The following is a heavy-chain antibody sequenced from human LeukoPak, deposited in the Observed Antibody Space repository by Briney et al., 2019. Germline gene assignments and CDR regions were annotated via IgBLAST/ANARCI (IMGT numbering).Heavy chain of an antibody. V-gene: IGHV1-18*01. CDR2: ISAYNGNT. J-gene: IGHJ4*02. CDR1: GYTFTSYG. D-gene: IGHD4-17*01. CDR3: ARAPSLDGDQDY. Sequence: GASVKVSCKASGYTFTSYGISWVRQAPGQGLEWMGWISAYNGNTNYAQKLQGRVTMTRDTSTSTVYMELSSLRSEDTAVYYCARAPSLDGDQDYWGQGTLVTVSS.